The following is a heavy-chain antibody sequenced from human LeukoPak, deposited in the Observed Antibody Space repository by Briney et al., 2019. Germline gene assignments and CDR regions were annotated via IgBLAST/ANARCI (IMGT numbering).Heavy chain of an antibody. V-gene: IGHV4-39*07. CDR2: SSSSGTT. J-gene: IGHJ4*02. D-gene: IGHD1-1*01. Sequence: SETLSLTCTVSGGSISSSRSYWGWIRQSPGKGLEWIGSSSSSGTTYYNPSLKNRVTMSLDTTNNQFSLRLTSLTAADTAVYYCAGDGSSTNWFFYWGQGTLVTVSS. CDR3: AGDGSSTNWFFY. CDR1: GGSISSSRSY.